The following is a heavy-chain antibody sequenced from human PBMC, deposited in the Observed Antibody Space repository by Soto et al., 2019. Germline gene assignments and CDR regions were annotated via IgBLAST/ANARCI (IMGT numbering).Heavy chain of an antibody. J-gene: IGHJ4*02. Sequence: SETLSLTCTVSGGSISSGDYYWSWIRQPPGKGLEWIGYIYYSGSTYYNPSLKSRVTIPVDTSKNQFSLKLSSVTAADTAVYYCARHYGDYYFDYWGQGXLVTVSS. CDR1: GGSISSGDYY. CDR3: ARHYGDYYFDY. CDR2: IYYSGST. D-gene: IGHD4-17*01. V-gene: IGHV4-30-4*01.